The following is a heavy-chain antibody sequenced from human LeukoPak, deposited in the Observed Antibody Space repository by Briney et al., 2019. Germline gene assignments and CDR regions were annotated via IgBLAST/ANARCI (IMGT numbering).Heavy chain of an antibody. V-gene: IGHV3-30*18. D-gene: IGHD3-22*01. Sequence: GRPLRLSCAASGFTFSSYGMHWVRQAPGKGLEWVAVISYDGSNKNYADSVKGRFTMSRDNSKNTLYLQMNSLRAEDTAVYYCAKAPTYYHDSSGYYFDYWGQGTLVTVSS. CDR3: AKAPTYYHDSSGYYFDY. CDR1: GFTFSSYG. CDR2: ISYDGSNK. J-gene: IGHJ4*02.